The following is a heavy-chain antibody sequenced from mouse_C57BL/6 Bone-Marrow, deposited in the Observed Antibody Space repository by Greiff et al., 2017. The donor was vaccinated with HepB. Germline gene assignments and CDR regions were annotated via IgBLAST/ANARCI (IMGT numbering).Heavy chain of an antibody. V-gene: IGHV1-76*01. D-gene: IGHD2-2*01. Sequence: VQLVESGAELVRPGASVKLSCKASGYTFTDYYINWVKQRPGQGLEWIARIYPGSGNTYYNEKFKGKATLTAEKSSSTAYMQLSSLTSEDSAVYFCARKWLPVYWYFDVWGTGTTVTVSS. CDR2: IYPGSGNT. CDR3: ARKWLPVYWYFDV. CDR1: GYTFTDYY. J-gene: IGHJ1*03.